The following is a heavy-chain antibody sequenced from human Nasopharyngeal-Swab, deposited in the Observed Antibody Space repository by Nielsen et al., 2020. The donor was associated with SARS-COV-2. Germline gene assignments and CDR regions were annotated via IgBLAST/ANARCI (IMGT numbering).Heavy chain of an antibody. CDR1: GYPLSELS. CDR2: FDLENGKT. V-gene: IGHV1-24*01. Sequence: ASVKVSCKVSGYPLSELSMHWVRQAPGKGLEWMGGFDLENGKTISAQKFQGRVTVTEDTSTDTGYLELRSLRSEDTAIYYCATDQRYNPRPFGMDVWGQGTTVIVSS. D-gene: IGHD5-24*01. J-gene: IGHJ6*02. CDR3: ATDQRYNPRPFGMDV.